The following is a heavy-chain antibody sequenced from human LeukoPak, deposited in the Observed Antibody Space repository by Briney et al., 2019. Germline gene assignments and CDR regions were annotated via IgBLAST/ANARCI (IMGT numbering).Heavy chain of an antibody. CDR2: IYYSGST. D-gene: IGHD6-19*01. J-gene: IGHJ3*02. V-gene: IGHV4-39*01. CDR1: GGSISSSSYY. CDR3: ASPCRPPYSSGWSDAFDI. Sequence: PSETLSLTCTVSGGSISSSSYYWGWIRQPPGKGLEWIGSIYYSGSTYYNPSLKSRVTISVDTSKNQFSMKLSSVTAADPAVYYCASPCRPPYSSGWSDAFDIWGQGTMVTVSS.